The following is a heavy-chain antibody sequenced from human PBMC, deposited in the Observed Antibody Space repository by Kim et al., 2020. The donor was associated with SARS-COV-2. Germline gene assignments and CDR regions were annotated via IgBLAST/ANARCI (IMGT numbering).Heavy chain of an antibody. V-gene: IGHV4-30-4*01. J-gene: IGHJ6*02. CDR3: ARDRKSLVYSSWRKKENYYYYGMDV. D-gene: IGHD6-13*01. Sequence: SETLSLTCTVSGGSISSGDYYWSWIRQPPGKGLEWIGYIYYSGSTYYNPSLKSRVTISVDTSKNQFSLKLSSVTAADTAVYYCARDRKSLVYSSWRKKENYYYYGMDVWGQGTTVTVSS. CDR1: GGSISSGDYY. CDR2: IYYSGST.